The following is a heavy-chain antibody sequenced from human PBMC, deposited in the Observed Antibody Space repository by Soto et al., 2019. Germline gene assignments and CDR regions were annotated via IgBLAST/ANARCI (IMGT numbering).Heavy chain of an antibody. CDR1: RFTFSSYG. D-gene: IGHD2-2*01. CDR2: ISYDGSNK. CDR3: AKDGSGCSSTSCLGDWFDP. J-gene: IGHJ5*02. V-gene: IGHV3-30*18. Sequence: QVQLVESGGGVVQPGRSLRLSCAASRFTFSSYGMHWVRQAPGKGLEWVAVISYDGSNKYYADSVKGRFTISRDNSKNTLYLQMNSLRAEDTAVYYCAKDGSGCSSTSCLGDWFDPWGQGTLVTVSS.